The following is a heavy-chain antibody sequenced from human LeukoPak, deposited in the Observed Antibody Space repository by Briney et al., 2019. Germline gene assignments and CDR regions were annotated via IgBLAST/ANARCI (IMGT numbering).Heavy chain of an antibody. J-gene: IGHJ4*02. V-gene: IGHV3-7*01. CDR2: IKYDGNEE. D-gene: IGHD1-1*01. Sequence: GGSLRLSCAAFGFTFSSYWMSWMRQAPGKGLEWVANIKYDGNEEYYVDSVRGRFTISRDNAKNSLYLQLNSLRVEDTAVYYCKSGGAAPGSFDYWGQGTLVTVSP. CDR1: GFTFSSYW. CDR3: KSGGAAPGSFDY.